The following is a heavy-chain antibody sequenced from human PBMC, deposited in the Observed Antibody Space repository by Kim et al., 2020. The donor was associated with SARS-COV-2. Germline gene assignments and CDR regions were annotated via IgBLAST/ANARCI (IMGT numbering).Heavy chain of an antibody. CDR1: GGTFSSYA. CDR2: IIPIFGTG. D-gene: IGHD2-8*01. Sequence: SVKVSCKASGGTFSSYAISWVRQAPGQGLEWMGGIIPIFGTGNYAQKFQGRVTITADESTSTAYMELSSLRSEDTAVYYCARAPNCTNGVCSTLPHYWGQGTLVTVSS. J-gene: IGHJ4*02. CDR3: ARAPNCTNGVCSTLPHY. V-gene: IGHV1-69*13.